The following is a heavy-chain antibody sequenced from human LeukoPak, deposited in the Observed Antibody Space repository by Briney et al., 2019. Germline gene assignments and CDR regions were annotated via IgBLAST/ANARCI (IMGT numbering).Heavy chain of an antibody. Sequence: GGSLRLSCTSSGFTFGTYAVSWFRQAPGKGLEWVAFIRSKTFGGTTEYAASVKGRFTISRDDSTSIAYLQMNSLKTEDTAVYYCTRYSGRTDYWGQGTLVSVSS. J-gene: IGHJ4*02. V-gene: IGHV3-49*03. CDR1: GFTFGTYA. CDR3: TRYSGRTDY. CDR2: IRSKTFGGTT. D-gene: IGHD5-18*01.